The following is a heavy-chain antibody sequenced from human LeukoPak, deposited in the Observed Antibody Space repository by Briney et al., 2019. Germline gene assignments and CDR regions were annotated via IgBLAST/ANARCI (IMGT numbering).Heavy chain of an antibody. CDR2: IYYSGST. J-gene: IGHJ2*01. CDR3: ARVYYSSSYDYWYFDL. Sequence: SETLSLTCTVSGGYIRSYYWSWIRQPPGKGLEWLGYIYYSGSTNYNPSLKSRVTISVDTSKKQLSLKLSSVTAADTAVYYCARVYYSSSYDYWYFDLWGRGTLVTVSS. V-gene: IGHV4-59*01. D-gene: IGHD6-13*01. CDR1: GGYIRSYY.